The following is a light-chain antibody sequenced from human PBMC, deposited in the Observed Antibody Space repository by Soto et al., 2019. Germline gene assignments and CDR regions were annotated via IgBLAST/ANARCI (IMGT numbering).Light chain of an antibody. Sequence: QSVLTQPASVSGSPGQSITISCTGTSSDVGSYNLVSWYQQHPGKAPKLMIYEVSKRPSGVSNRFSGSKSGNTASLTISGLQAEDEADYSCCSYAGSSTFLYVFGTGTKVTV. CDR2: EVS. V-gene: IGLV2-23*02. CDR3: CSYAGSSTFLYV. J-gene: IGLJ1*01. CDR1: SSDVGSYNL.